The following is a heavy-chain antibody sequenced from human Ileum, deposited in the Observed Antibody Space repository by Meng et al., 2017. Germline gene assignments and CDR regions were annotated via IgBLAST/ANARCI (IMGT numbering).Heavy chain of an antibody. CDR2: ISGSGGST. CDR1: GFTFSSYA. J-gene: IGHJ4*02. D-gene: IGHD3-10*01. Sequence: GESLKISCAASGFTFSSYAMSCVRQAPGKGLEWVSAISGSGGSTYYADSVKGRFTISRDNSKNTLYLQMNSLRAEDTAVYYCAKDLVLYGSGSYYFDYWGQGTLVTVSS. V-gene: IGHV3-23*01. CDR3: AKDLVLYGSGSYYFDY.